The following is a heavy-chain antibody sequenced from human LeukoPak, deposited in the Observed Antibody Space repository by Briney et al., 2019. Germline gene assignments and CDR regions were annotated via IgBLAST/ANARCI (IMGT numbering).Heavy chain of an antibody. CDR2: IYYSGST. Sequence: SETLSLTCTVSGGSISSYYWSWIRQPPGKGLEWIGYIYYSGSTNYNPSLKSRVTISVDTSKNQFSLKLSSVTAADTAVYYCASYDYVWGSYRYSTQNYFDYWGQGTLVTVSS. CDR3: ASYDYVWGSYRYSTQNYFDY. V-gene: IGHV4-59*08. J-gene: IGHJ4*02. CDR1: GGSISSYY. D-gene: IGHD3-16*02.